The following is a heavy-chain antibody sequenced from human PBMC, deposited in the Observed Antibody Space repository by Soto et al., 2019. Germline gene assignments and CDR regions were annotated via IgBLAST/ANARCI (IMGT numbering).Heavy chain of an antibody. D-gene: IGHD4-17*01. CDR3: ARLYGGNSGMDV. Sequence: GASLKISCKGSGYSFTSYWVTWVRQMPGKGLEWMGRIDPSDSYTNYNPHFQGHVTISVDKSISTAYLQWSSLKASDTAMYYCARLYGGNSGMDVWGQGTTVTVS. CDR1: GYSFTSYW. J-gene: IGHJ6*02. CDR2: IDPSDSYT. V-gene: IGHV5-10-1*01.